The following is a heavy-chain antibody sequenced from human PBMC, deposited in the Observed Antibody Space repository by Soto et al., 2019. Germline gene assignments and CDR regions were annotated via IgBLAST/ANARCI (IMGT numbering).Heavy chain of an antibody. CDR3: ASDLVGASDSYGLDV. V-gene: IGHV3-33*01. D-gene: IGHD1-26*01. CDR2: IWHDGNNK. CDR1: GFTFSNYG. Sequence: SGGSLRLSCAASGFTFSNYGMHWVRQAPGKGLEWVAIIWHDGNNKYYADSVRGRFIISRDNSKNRLYLQRNSLRAEDTAVYYCASDLVGASDSYGLDVWGQGTPVTVSS. J-gene: IGHJ6*02.